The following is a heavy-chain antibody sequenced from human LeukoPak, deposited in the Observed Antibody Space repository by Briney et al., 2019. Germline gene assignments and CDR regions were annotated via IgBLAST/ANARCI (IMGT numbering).Heavy chain of an antibody. CDR2: INPSGGST. Sequence: ASVKVSCKASGYTFTSYYMHWVRQAPGQGLEWMGIINPSGGSTSYAQKFQGRVTMSVDTSKNQFSLKLSSVTAADTAVYYCARGPQIAVAGKNWFDPWGQGTLVTVSS. D-gene: IGHD6-19*01. V-gene: IGHV1-46*01. CDR3: ARGPQIAVAGKNWFDP. CDR1: GYTFTSYY. J-gene: IGHJ5*02.